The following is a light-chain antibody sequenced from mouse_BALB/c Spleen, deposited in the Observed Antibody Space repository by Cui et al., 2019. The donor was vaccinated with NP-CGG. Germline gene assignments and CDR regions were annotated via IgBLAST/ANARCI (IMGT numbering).Light chain of an antibody. J-gene: IGLJ1*01. Sequence: QAVVTQESAFTTSRGETVTHTCHSSTGAVTTSNYANWVQEKPDHLFTGLIVGTNNRVPGVPARFSGSLIGDKAALTITGAQTEDEAIYFCALWYSNHWVFGGGTKLTVL. V-gene: IGLV1*01. CDR2: GTN. CDR3: ALWYSNHWV. CDR1: TGAVTTSNY.